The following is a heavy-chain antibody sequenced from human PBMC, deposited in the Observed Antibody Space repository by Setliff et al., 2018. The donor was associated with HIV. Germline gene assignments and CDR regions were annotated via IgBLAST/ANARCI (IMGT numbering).Heavy chain of an antibody. CDR1: GGSISSGSYY. J-gene: IGHJ5*02. D-gene: IGHD3-10*01. Sequence: PSETLSLTCTVSGGSISSGSYYWSWIRQPAGKGLEWIGRIHTSGSTNYNPSLKSRVTISVDTSKNQSSLKLSSVTAADTAVYYCATYADRESNRFDPWGQGILVTVSS. CDR3: ATYADRESNRFDP. CDR2: IHTSGST. V-gene: IGHV4-61*02.